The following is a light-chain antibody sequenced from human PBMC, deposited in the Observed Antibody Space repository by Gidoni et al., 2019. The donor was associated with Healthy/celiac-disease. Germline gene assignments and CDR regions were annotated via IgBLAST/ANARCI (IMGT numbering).Light chain of an antibody. Sequence: ELVLTQSPATLSVSPGERATLSCRASQSVSSYLAWYQQKPGQAPRLLIYDASNRATGIPARFSGSGSGTDFTLTISSLEPEDFAVYDCQQRSNWITFGQGTRLEIK. CDR3: QQRSNWIT. CDR2: DAS. J-gene: IGKJ5*01. V-gene: IGKV3-11*01. CDR1: QSVSSY.